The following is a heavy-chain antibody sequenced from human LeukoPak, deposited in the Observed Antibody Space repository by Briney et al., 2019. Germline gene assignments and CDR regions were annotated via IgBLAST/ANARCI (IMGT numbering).Heavy chain of an antibody. Sequence: GESLKISCKGSGYSFTSYWIGWVRQMPGKGLEWMGIIYPGDSDTRYSPSFQGQVTISADKSISTAYLQWSSLKASDTAMYYCARTKLRYFDWLLSPFDYWGQGTLVTVSS. D-gene: IGHD3-9*01. CDR1: GYSFTSYW. V-gene: IGHV5-51*01. CDR3: ARTKLRYFDWLLSPFDY. J-gene: IGHJ4*02. CDR2: IYPGDSDT.